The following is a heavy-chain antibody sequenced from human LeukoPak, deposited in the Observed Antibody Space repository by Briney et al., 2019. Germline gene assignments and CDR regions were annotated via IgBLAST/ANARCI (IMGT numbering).Heavy chain of an antibody. CDR2: IYYSGST. V-gene: IGHV4-30-4*01. CDR1: GGSISSGDYY. D-gene: IGHD3-10*01. CDR3: ARDLGEQTNWFDP. J-gene: IGHJ5*02. Sequence: SQTLSLTCTVSGGSISSGDYYWSWIRQPPGKGLEWIGYIYYSGSTYYNPSLKSRVTISVDTSKNHFSLKLSSVTAADTAVYYCARDLGEQTNWFDPWGQGTLVTVSS.